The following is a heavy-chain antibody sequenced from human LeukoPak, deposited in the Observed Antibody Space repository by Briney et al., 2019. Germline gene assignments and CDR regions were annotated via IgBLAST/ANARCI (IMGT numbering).Heavy chain of an antibody. CDR2: IKQDGSEK. V-gene: IGHV3-7*04. J-gene: IGHJ5*02. D-gene: IGHD6-6*01. CDR3: ARVRVIAARRYNWFDP. Sequence: GGSLRLSCAASGFAFSSYWMTWVRQAPGKGLEWVANIKQDGSEKYYVDSVKGRFTISRDNAKNSLYLQMNSLRAEDTAVYYCARVRVIAARRYNWFDPWGQGTLVTVSS. CDR1: GFAFSSYW.